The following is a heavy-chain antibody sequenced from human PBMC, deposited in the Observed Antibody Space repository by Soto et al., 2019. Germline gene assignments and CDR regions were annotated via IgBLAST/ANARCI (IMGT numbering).Heavy chain of an antibody. V-gene: IGHV4-31*03. Sequence: SETLSLTCTVSGGSISSGGYYWSWIRQHPGKGLEWIGYIYYSGSTYYNPSLKSRVTISVDTSKNLFSLKLSSVTAADTAVYYCARHPWDQLLYVGWFDPWGQGTLVTVSS. J-gene: IGHJ5*02. CDR3: ARHPWDQLLYVGWFDP. CDR1: GGSISSGGYY. D-gene: IGHD2-2*02. CDR2: IYYSGST.